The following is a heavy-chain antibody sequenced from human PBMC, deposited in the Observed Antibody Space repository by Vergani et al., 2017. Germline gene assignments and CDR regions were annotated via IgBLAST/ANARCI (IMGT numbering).Heavy chain of an antibody. Sequence: QVLLVQSGAEVKKPGASVKVSCKASGYTFTSYAMNWVRQAPGQGLEWMGWINTNTGNPTYAQGFTGRFVFSLDTSISTAYMELSSLRSEDTAVYYCATKPLYNWNLRGSYYYGMDVWGQGTTVTVSS. CDR3: ATKPLYNWNLRGSYYYGMDV. CDR2: INTNTGNP. J-gene: IGHJ6*02. V-gene: IGHV7-4-1*02. D-gene: IGHD1-1*01. CDR1: GYTFTSYA.